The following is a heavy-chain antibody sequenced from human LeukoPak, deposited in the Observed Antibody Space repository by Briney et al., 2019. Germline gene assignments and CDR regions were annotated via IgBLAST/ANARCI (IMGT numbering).Heavy chain of an antibody. CDR2: INPNSGGT. D-gene: IGHD4-23*01. V-gene: IGHV1-2*02. J-gene: IGHJ5*02. CDR1: GYTFTGYY. CDR3: ARGTVRSRESVVTPIDP. Sequence: ASVKVSCKASGYTFTGYYMHWVRQAPGQGLEWMGWINPNSGGTNYARKFQGRVTMTRDTSISTAYMELSRLRSDDTAVYYCARGTVRSRESVVTPIDPWGQGTLVTVSS.